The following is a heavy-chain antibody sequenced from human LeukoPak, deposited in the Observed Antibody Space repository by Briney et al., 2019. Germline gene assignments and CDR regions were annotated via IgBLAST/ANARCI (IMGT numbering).Heavy chain of an antibody. D-gene: IGHD3-22*01. CDR1: GFTFTNAW. J-gene: IGHJ4*02. CDR3: AKYDTSVNFDY. Sequence: GGSLRLSCVASGFTFTNAWMSWVRQAPGKGLVWVGHIKSKTDGGTTDYAAPVKGRFIISRDDSKRTLYLQMNSLKTDDTAVYYCAKYDTSVNFDYWGQGTLVTVSS. CDR2: IKSKTDGGTT. V-gene: IGHV3-15*01.